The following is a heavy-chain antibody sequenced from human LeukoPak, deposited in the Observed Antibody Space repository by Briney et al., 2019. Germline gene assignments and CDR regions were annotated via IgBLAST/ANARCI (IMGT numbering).Heavy chain of an antibody. V-gene: IGHV1-8*01. CDR2: MNLYSGNT. Sequence: GASVKVSCKASGYTLTSYDINWVRQATGQGLEWRGWMNLYSGNTGYAQQFQGRVTMTRNTSISTAYMELSSLRSEDTAVYYCARGRGVVPAARLNWFDLWGQGTLVTVSS. J-gene: IGHJ5*02. CDR1: GYTLTSYD. D-gene: IGHD2-2*01. CDR3: ARGRGVVPAARLNWFDL.